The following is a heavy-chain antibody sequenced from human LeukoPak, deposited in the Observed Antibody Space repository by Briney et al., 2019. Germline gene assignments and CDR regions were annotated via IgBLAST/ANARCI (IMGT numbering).Heavy chain of an antibody. V-gene: IGHV3-15*01. D-gene: IGHD3-9*01. CDR2: IKSKTDGGTT. CDR1: GFTFSDAW. Sequence: GGSLRLSCAASGFTFSDAWMYWVRQAPGKGLEWVGRIKSKTDGGTTDYAAPVKGRFTISRDDSKNTLYLQMNSLKTEDTAVYYCTTEGYYDILTGYTPAGYWGQGTLVTVSS. J-gene: IGHJ4*02. CDR3: TTEGYYDILTGYTPAGY.